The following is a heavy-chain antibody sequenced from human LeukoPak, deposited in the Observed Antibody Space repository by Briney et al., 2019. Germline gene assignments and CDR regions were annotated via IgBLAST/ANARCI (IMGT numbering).Heavy chain of an antibody. CDR3: ARGYYGRSGSWLRSTFFDY. CDR2: IYYSGST. CDR1: GGSISSYY. Sequence: SETLSLTCTVSGGSISSYYWSWIRQPPGKGLEWIGYIYYSGSTNYNPSLKSRVTISVDTSKNQFSLKLSSVTAADTAVYYCARGYYGRSGSWLRSTFFDYWGQGTLVTVSS. D-gene: IGHD6-13*01. J-gene: IGHJ4*02. V-gene: IGHV4-59*01.